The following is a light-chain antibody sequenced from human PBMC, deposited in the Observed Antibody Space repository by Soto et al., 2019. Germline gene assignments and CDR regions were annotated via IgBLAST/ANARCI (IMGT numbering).Light chain of an antibody. Sequence: QSALTQPRSVSGSPGQSVTISCTGTSSDVGGYNYVSWYQQHPGKAPKLMIYDVSKRPSGVPDRFSGSKSGNTASLTISGLQAEDEALYYCCSYAGSFTYVLFGGGTKLTVL. CDR2: DVS. J-gene: IGLJ2*01. CDR3: CSYAGSFTYVL. V-gene: IGLV2-11*01. CDR1: SSDVGGYNY.